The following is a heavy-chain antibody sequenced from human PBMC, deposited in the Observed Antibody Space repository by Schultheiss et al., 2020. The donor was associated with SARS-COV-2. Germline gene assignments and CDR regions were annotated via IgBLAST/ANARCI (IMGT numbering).Heavy chain of an antibody. CDR2: ISTTSHYI. CDR3: ARDIGSAAGLGYFDY. V-gene: IGHV3-21*01. J-gene: IGHJ4*02. D-gene: IGHD6-13*01. Sequence: GESLKISCAVSGFTFSSYCMNWVRQAPGKGLEWVSSISTTSHYIYYADSLKGRFTVSRDNAKNSLYLQMNSLRDEDTAVYYCARDIGSAAGLGYFDYWGQGTLVTVSS. CDR1: GFTFSSYC.